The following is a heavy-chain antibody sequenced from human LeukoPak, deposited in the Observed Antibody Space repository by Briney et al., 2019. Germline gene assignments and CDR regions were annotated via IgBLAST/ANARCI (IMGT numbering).Heavy chain of an antibody. V-gene: IGHV3-74*01. Sequence: PGGSLRLSCAASGFTLSSYWMHWVRQGPGKGLVWVSRINSDGSSTTYADSVKGRFTISRDNAKNTLYLQMNSLRAEDTGVYYRARIAAHSSSWYDGGYWGQGTLVTVSS. CDR3: ARIAAHSSSWYDGGY. J-gene: IGHJ4*02. CDR2: INSDGSST. CDR1: GFTLSSYW. D-gene: IGHD6-13*01.